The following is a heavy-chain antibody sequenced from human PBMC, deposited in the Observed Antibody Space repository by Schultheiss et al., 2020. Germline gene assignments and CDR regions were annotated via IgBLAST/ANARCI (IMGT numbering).Heavy chain of an antibody. CDR3: ASSSLGYCSGGSCQQSDY. V-gene: IGHV4-4*08. D-gene: IGHD2-15*01. J-gene: IGHJ4*02. CDR1: GGSISSYY. CDR2: IYTSGST. Sequence: SETLSLTCTVSGGSISSYYWSWIRQPPGKGLEWIGRIYTSGSTNYNPSLKSRVTISVDTSKNQFSLKLSSVTAADTAVYYCASSSLGYCSGGSCQQSDYWGQGTLVTVSS.